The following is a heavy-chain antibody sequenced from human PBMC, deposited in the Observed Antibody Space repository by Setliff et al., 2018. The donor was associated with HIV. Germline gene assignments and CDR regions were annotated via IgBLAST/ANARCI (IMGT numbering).Heavy chain of an antibody. J-gene: IGHJ3*02. CDR2: INPSSGST. CDR3: ARGSYLDSSGGDPFEM. D-gene: IGHD3-22*01. V-gene: IGHV1-46*04. Sequence: ASVKVSCKASGYTFTSYYMHWVRQAPGQGLEWMGVINPSSGSTTYTQKLQGRVTMTRDTSTNRVYMELSSLRSEDTAVYYCARGSYLDSSGGDPFEMWGQGTMVTVS. CDR1: GYTFTSYY.